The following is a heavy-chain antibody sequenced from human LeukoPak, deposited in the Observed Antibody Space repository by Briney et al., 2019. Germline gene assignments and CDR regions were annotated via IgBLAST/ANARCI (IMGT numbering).Heavy chain of an antibody. CDR1: GGSISSSY. CDR3: GSLYPNGRNYFDY. V-gene: IGHV4-59*01. CDR2: IYYSGST. D-gene: IGHD2-8*01. Sequence: PSETLSLTCTVSGGSISSSYWSWIRQPPGKGLEWIAYIYYSGSTNYNPSLKSRATISIDTSKNQFSLNLTSVTAADTAVYYCGSLYPNGRNYFDYWGQGTLVTVSS. J-gene: IGHJ4*02.